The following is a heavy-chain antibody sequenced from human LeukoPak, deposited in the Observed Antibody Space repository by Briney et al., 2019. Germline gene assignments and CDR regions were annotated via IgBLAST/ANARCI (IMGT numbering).Heavy chain of an antibody. V-gene: IGHV4-31*03. Sequence: NPSETLSLTCTVSGGSISSGGYYWSWIRQHPGKGLEWIGYIYYSGSTYYNPSLKSRVTISVDTSKNQFSLKLSSVTAADTAVYYCARDSLYRTGFDYWGQGTLVTVSS. D-gene: IGHD3-16*02. CDR1: GGSISSGGYY. CDR2: IYYSGST. J-gene: IGHJ4*02. CDR3: ARDSLYRTGFDY.